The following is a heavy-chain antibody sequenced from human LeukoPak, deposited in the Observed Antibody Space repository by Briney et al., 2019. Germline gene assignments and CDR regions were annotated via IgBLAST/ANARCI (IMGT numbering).Heavy chain of an antibody. J-gene: IGHJ1*01. CDR3: ALTVSSSWYGYFQH. Sequence: SVKVSCKASGGTFSSYAISWVRQAPGQGLEWMGRIIPIFGTANYAQKFQGRVTITTDESTSTAYMELSSLRSEDTAVYYCALTVSSSWYGYFQHWGQGTQVTVSS. D-gene: IGHD6-13*01. CDR1: GGTFSSYA. V-gene: IGHV1-69*05. CDR2: IIPIFGTA.